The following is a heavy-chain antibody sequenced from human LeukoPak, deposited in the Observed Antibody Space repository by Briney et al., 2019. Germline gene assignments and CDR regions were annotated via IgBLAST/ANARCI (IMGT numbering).Heavy chain of an antibody. CDR3: ARERRIPAAISPHYYYGMDV. J-gene: IGHJ6*02. Sequence: SETLSLTCTVSGGSISSSSYYWGWIRQPPGKGLEWIGSIYYSGSTYYNPSLKSRVTISVDTSKNQLSLKLSSVTAADTAVYYCARERRIPAAISPHYYYGMDVWGQGTTVTVSS. CDR2: IYYSGST. V-gene: IGHV4-39*02. D-gene: IGHD2-2*01. CDR1: GGSISSSSYY.